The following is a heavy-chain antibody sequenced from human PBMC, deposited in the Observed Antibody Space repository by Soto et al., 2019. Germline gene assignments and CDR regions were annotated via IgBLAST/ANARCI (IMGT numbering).Heavy chain of an antibody. V-gene: IGHV3-48*02. D-gene: IGHD3-22*01. J-gene: IGHJ4*02. CDR1: GFTFSSYS. Sequence: EVQLVESGGGLVQPGGSLRLSCAASGFTFSSYSMNWVRQAPGKGLEWVSYISSSSSTIYYADSVKGRFTISRDNAKNSLYLQMNSMRDEDTAVYYCASDRGDSSGYYFDYWGQGTLVTVSS. CDR3: ASDRGDSSGYYFDY. CDR2: ISSSSSTI.